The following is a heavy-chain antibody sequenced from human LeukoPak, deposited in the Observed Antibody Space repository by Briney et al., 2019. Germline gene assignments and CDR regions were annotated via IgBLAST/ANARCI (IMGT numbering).Heavy chain of an antibody. CDR1: GFPFSVFY. J-gene: IGHJ4*02. V-gene: IGHV3-11*05. Sequence: KPGGSLRLSCAASGFPFSVFYMSWVRQAPGKGLEWLAYISSGSRYTLYADSVGGRFTVSRDDAQNLLYLQMNSLRAEDTAIYFCARDGRLAPSLYSSGWYGVLDYWGQGTLVTVSS. CDR3: ARDGRLAPSLYSSGWYGVLDY. D-gene: IGHD6-19*01. CDR2: ISSGSRYT.